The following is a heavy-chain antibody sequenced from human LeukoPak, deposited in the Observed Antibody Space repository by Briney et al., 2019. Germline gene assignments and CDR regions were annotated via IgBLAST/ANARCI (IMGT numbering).Heavy chain of an antibody. CDR3: ARVVASSGYYCDY. V-gene: IGHV3-21*01. D-gene: IGHD3-22*01. CDR2: ISSSSSYI. J-gene: IGHJ4*02. Sequence: GGSLRLSCAASGFTFSSYSMNWVRQAPGKGLEWVSSISSSSSYIYYADSVKGRFTISRDNAKNSLYLKMNSLRAEDTAVYYCARVVASSGYYCDYWGQGTLVTVSS. CDR1: GFTFSSYS.